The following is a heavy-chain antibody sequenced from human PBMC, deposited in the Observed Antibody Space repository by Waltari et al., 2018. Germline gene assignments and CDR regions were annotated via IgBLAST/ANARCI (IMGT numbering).Heavy chain of an antibody. D-gene: IGHD3-3*01. Sequence: EMQLVESGGDLVQPGGSLRLSCVASGFTFSTHWMSWVRQAPGKGLEWVANIKKDESEKYYVDSVKGRFTISRDNTKNSVYLQMNSLRAEDTAVYYCARGLLEWLLSYWYFDLWGRGTLVTVSS. CDR2: IKKDESEK. V-gene: IGHV3-7*01. CDR1: GFTFSTHW. J-gene: IGHJ2*01. CDR3: ARGLLEWLLSYWYFDL.